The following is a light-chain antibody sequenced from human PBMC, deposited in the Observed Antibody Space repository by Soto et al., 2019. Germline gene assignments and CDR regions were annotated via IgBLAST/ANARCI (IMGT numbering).Light chain of an antibody. Sequence: EIVMTHSPATLSVSPLERATLSCSSSQSVSSSLAWYQQKPGQAPRLLIYGASTRATGIPVRFSGSGSGTEFTLTISSLQSEDFAVYYCQQYNNWPPINFGQGTRLEIK. CDR2: GAS. CDR1: QSVSSS. CDR3: QQYNNWPPIN. V-gene: IGKV3-15*01. J-gene: IGKJ5*01.